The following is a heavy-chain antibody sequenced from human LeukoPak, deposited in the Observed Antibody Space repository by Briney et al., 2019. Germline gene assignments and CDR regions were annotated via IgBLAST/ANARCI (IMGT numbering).Heavy chain of an antibody. CDR1: GGTFSSYA. V-gene: IGHV1-69*04. CDR2: IIPILGIA. Sequence: ASVKLSCKASGGTFSSYAISWVRQAPGQGLEWMGRIIPILGIANYAQKFQGRVTITADKSTSTAYMELSSLRSEDTAVYYCARDGSGSYYPNWFDPWGKETLVTVSS. J-gene: IGHJ5*02. D-gene: IGHD3-10*01. CDR3: ARDGSGSYYPNWFDP.